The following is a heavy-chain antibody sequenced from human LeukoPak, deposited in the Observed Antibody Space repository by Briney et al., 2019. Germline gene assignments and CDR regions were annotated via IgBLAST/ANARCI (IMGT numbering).Heavy chain of an antibody. CDR2: ISGSGGST. V-gene: IGHV3-23*01. Sequence: GGSLRLSCAASGFTFSSYAMSWVRQAPGKGLEWVSAISGSGGSTYYADSVKGRFTISRDNAKNSLYLQMNSLRAEDTAVYYCAREWFGEFALDYWGQGTLVTVSS. CDR1: GFTFSSYA. CDR3: AREWFGEFALDY. D-gene: IGHD3-10*01. J-gene: IGHJ4*02.